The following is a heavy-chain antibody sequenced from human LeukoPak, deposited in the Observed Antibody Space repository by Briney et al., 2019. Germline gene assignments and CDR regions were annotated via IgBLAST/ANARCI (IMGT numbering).Heavy chain of an antibody. CDR3: ARGVVGAEIDY. CDR2: INPNSGGT. CDR1: GYTFTDYY. D-gene: IGHD1-26*01. J-gene: IGHJ4*02. Sequence: GASVKVSCKASGYTFTDYYIHWVRQAPGQGLEWMGWINPNSGGTNYAQRFQGRVTVTRDTSISTAYMELSRLRSEDTAVYYCARGVVGAEIDYWGQGTLVTVSS. V-gene: IGHV1-2*02.